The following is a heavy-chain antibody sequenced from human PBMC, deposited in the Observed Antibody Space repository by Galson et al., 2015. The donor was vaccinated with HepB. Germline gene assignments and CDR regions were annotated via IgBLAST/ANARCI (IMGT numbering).Heavy chain of an antibody. CDR1: GFTFSSYS. CDR3: ARVGGGYSGSYYDWFDP. D-gene: IGHD1-26*01. J-gene: IGHJ5*02. Sequence: SLRLSCAASGFTFSSYSMNWVRQAPGKGLEWVSSISSSSSYVYYADSVKGRFTISRDNAKNSLYLQMNSLRAEDTAVYYCARVGGGYSGSYYDWFDPWGQGTLVTVSS. CDR2: ISSSSSYV. V-gene: IGHV3-21*01.